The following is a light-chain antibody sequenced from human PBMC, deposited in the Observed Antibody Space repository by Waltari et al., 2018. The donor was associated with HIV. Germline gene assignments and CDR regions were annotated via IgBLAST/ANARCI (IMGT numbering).Light chain of an antibody. CDR3: ETWDISTWV. CDR2: VVAGGDIC. Sequence: QPVLTQSSSASASLGSSVKLTCPLLSGHSGHFIAWHQQHPGKATRYLMKVVAGGDICNRGSGVPDLFSGASSGADRYLTTSSLQLEYEADYYCETWDISTWVFGGGTKLTVL. CDR1: SGHSGHF. J-gene: IGLJ3*02. V-gene: IGLV4-60*02.